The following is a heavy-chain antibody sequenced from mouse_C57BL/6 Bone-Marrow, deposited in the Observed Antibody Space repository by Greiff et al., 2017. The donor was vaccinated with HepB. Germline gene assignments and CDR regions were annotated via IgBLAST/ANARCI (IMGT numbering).Heavy chain of an antibody. Sequence: EVKVVESGGDLVKPGGSLKLSCAASGFTFSSYGMSWVRQTPDKRLEWVATISSGGSYTYYPDSVKGRFTISRDNAKNTLYLQMSSLKSEDTAMYYCARHPPSRDAMDYGGQGTSVTVSS. J-gene: IGHJ4*01. CDR2: ISSGGSYT. CDR1: GFTFSSYG. V-gene: IGHV5-6*01. CDR3: ARHPPSRDAMDY.